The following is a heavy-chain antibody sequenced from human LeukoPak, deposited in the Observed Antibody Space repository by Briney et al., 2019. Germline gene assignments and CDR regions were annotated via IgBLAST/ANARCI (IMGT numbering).Heavy chain of an antibody. Sequence: GASVKVSCKASGGTFSSYAISWVRQAPGQGLEWMGRIIPILGIANYAQKFQGRVTITADKSTSTAYMELSSLRSEDTAVYYCARDRVDYYDSSGPFDYWSQGTLVTVSS. CDR1: GGTFSSYA. V-gene: IGHV1-69*04. CDR3: ARDRVDYYDSSGPFDY. D-gene: IGHD3-22*01. CDR2: IIPILGIA. J-gene: IGHJ4*02.